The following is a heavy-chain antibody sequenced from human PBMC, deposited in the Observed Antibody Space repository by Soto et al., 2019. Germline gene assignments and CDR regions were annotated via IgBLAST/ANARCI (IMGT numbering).Heavy chain of an antibody. CDR2: IYYSGST. CDR1: GGSISSYY. D-gene: IGHD6-13*01. CDR3: ARGGRGQYSSSWYYYYGMDV. J-gene: IGHJ6*02. Sequence: SETLSLTCTVSGGSISSYYWSWIRQPPGKGLEWIGYIYYSGSTNYNPSLKSRVTISVDTSKNQFSLKLSSVTAADTAVYYCARGGRGQYSSSWYYYYGMDVWGQGTTVTVSS. V-gene: IGHV4-59*01.